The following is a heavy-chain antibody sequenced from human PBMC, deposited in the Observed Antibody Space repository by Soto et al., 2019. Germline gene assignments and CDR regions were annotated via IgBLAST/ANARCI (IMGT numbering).Heavy chain of an antibody. Sequence: SETLSLTCAVSGGSISSGGYSWSCIRQPPGKGLECIGYIYHSGSTYYNPSLKSRVTISVDRSKNQFSLKLSSVTAADTALYYCARHVALRGGPRWFDPWGQGTLVTVSS. V-gene: IGHV4-30-2*01. J-gene: IGHJ5*02. CDR2: IYHSGST. CDR1: GGSISSGGYS. D-gene: IGHD3-10*01. CDR3: ARHVALRGGPRWFDP.